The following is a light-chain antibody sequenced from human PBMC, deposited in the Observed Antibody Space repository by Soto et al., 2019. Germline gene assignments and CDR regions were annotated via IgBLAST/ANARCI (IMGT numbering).Light chain of an antibody. CDR3: QQRRSWAPR. CDR1: QSINSY. CDR2: DAS. J-gene: IGKJ5*01. Sequence: DIVLTQSPATLSLSPGERATLSCRASQSINSYLAWYQQKPGQAPRLLIYDASNRATDIPARFSGSGSGADFTLTISSLEPEDFAIYFCQQRRSWAPRFGQGTRLEI. V-gene: IGKV3-11*01.